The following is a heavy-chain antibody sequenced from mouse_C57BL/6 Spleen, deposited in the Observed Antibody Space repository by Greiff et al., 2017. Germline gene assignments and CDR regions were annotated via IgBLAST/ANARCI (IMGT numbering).Heavy chain of an antibody. J-gene: IGHJ3*01. D-gene: IGHD2-3*01. CDR1: GYTFTDYN. CDR2: INPNNGGT. CDR3: ARNGMTGYYVGFAY. Sequence: EVQLVESGPELVKPGASVKIPCKASGYTFTDYNMDWVKQSHGKSLEWIGDINPNNGGTIYNQKFKGKATLTVDKSSSTAYMELRSLTSEDTAVYYCARNGMTGYYVGFAYWGQGTLVTVSA. V-gene: IGHV1-18*01.